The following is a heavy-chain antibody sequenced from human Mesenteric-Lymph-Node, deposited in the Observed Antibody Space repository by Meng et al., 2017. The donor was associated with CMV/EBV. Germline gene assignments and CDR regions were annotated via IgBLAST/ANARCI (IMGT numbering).Heavy chain of an antibody. CDR3: ARGDYSNSRGGYYYYYGMDV. V-gene: IGHV3-30-3*01. Sequence: GESLKISCAASGFTFTNYAMHWVRQAPGKGLEWVTIISYDGNDKYYADSVKGRFTISRDNAKNSLYLQMNSLRAEDTAVYYCARGDYSNSRGGYYYYYGMDVWGQGTTVTVSS. J-gene: IGHJ6*02. CDR1: GFTFTNYA. D-gene: IGHD4-11*01. CDR2: ISYDGNDK.